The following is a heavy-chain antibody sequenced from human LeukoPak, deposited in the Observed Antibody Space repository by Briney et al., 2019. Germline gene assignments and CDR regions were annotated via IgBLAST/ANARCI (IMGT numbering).Heavy chain of an antibody. D-gene: IGHD7-27*01. CDR3: ARELVSLGTGYFDL. Sequence: GGSLRLSCAASGFTFSSYSMNWVRQAPGKGLEWVSYISSTSSTIYYADSVKGRFTISRDNSNNTLHLQMNSLRAEDTAIYYCARELVSLGTGYFDLWGRGTLVTVSS. CDR2: ISSTSSTI. J-gene: IGHJ2*01. CDR1: GFTFSSYS. V-gene: IGHV3-48*01.